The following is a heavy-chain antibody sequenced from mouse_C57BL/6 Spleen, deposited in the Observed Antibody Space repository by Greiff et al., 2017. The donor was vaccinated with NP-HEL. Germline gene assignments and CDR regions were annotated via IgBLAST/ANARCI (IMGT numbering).Heavy chain of an antibody. CDR1: GYTFTSYW. D-gene: IGHD1-1*01. CDR3: ASPHYYGSSFYAMDY. Sequence: VQLQQSGAELVKPGASVKLSCKASGYTFTSYWMHWVKQRPGQGLEWIGMIHPNSGSTNYNEKFKSKATLTVDKSSSTAYMQLSSLTSEDSAVYYCASPHYYGSSFYAMDYWGQGTSVTVSS. V-gene: IGHV1-64*01. CDR2: IHPNSGST. J-gene: IGHJ4*01.